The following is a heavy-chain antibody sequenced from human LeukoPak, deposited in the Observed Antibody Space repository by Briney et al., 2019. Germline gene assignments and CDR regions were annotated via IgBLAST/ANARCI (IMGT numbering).Heavy chain of an antibody. D-gene: IGHD5-12*01. CDR1: GYTFTGYY. CDR2: INPNSGGT. V-gene: IGHV1-2*02. J-gene: IGHJ1*01. CDR3: ARYDYPNLDMAEYFQH. Sequence: ASVKVSCKASGYTFTGYYMHWVRQAPGQGLEWMGWINPNSGGTNYAQKFQGRVTMTRDTSISTAYMELSRLRSDDTAVYYCARYDYPNLDMAEYFQHWGQGTLVTVSS.